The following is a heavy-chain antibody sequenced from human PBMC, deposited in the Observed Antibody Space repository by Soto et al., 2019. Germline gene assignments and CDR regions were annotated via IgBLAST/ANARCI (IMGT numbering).Heavy chain of an antibody. CDR2: ISPTSDHK. D-gene: IGHD2-21*02. V-gene: IGHV3-23*01. CDR3: TKGGGGDHGS. J-gene: IGHJ5*02. Sequence: EIQLLESEGGLVQPGGSLRLSCEASGFTFSTSAMSWVRQAPGRGLEWVSAISPTSDHKFYANSVTGRFTISRDNSKKRVYLQMAGLGVDDTDVFYCTKGGGGDHGSWGQGTLVAVSS. CDR1: GFTFSTSA.